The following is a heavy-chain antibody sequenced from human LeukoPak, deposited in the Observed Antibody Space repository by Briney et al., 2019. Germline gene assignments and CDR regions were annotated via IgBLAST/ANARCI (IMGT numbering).Heavy chain of an antibody. CDR3: ARDPKWLDY. V-gene: IGHV3-7*01. Sequence: GGSLRLSCAASGFTLSTYWMSWVRQAPGKGLEWVANTNQEGSEKYYVDSVKGQFTISKDNAKNALYLQMNSLRAEDTAVYYCARDPKWLDYWGQGTLVTVSS. D-gene: IGHD5-12*01. CDR2: TNQEGSEK. CDR1: GFTLSTYW. J-gene: IGHJ4*02.